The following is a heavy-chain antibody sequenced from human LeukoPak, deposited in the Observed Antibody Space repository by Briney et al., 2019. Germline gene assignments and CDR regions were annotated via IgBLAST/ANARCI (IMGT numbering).Heavy chain of an antibody. CDR2: ISSSGSTI. CDR1: GFTFSDYY. D-gene: IGHD6-13*01. CDR3: ATDSIAAAGTDFDY. V-gene: IGHV3-11*01. J-gene: IGHJ4*02. Sequence: GGSLRLSCAASGFTFSDYYMSWIRQAPGKGLEWVSYISSSGSTIYYADSVKGRFTISRDNAKNSLYLQMNSLRAEDTAVYYCATDSIAAAGTDFDYWGQGTLVTVSS.